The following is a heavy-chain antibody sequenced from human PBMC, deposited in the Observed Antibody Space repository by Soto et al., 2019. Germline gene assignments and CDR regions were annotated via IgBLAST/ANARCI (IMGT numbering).Heavy chain of an antibody. D-gene: IGHD2-15*01. CDR1: AVPFSTYG. V-gene: IGHV3-30*18. CDR2: ISYDGGSA. J-gene: IGHJ6*02. CDR3: AKDFDVVVVISATRGLDG. Sequence: GVSMSLSCLASAVPFSTYGMHWGRQAPGKGLEWVAGISYDGGSADYVDSVKGRFTLSRDNSKNTLSLQMISLRPEDTGVYYCAKDFDVVVVISATRGLDGWGQGTKVTVSS.